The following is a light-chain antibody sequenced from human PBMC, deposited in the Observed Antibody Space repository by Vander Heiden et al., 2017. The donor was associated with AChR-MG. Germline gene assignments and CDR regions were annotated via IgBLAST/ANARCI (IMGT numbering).Light chain of an antibody. J-gene: IGLJ2*01. V-gene: IGLV2-8*01. CDR2: EVT. CDR3: SSFAGNNNLV. CDR1: SSDIGTYNS. Sequence: QSALTQPPSASGSLGQSLTLPCTGSSSDIGTYNSVSWYQQHPGRVPKLIIFEVTKRPSGVPARFSASRSGNTASLTVSGLQADDEAHYYCSSFAGNNNLVFGGGTKVTVL.